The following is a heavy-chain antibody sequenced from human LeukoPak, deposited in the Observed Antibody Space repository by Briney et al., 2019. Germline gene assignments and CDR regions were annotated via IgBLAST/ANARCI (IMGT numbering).Heavy chain of an antibody. V-gene: IGHV3-21*01. D-gene: IGHD2-15*01. CDR3: AREFCSGGSCRAAFDI. CDR1: GFTFSSYS. J-gene: IGHJ3*02. CDR2: ISSSSSYI. Sequence: GGSLRLSCAASGFTFSSYSMNWVRQAPGKGLEWVSSISSSSSYIYYADSVKGRFTISRDNAKNSLYLQMSSLRAEDMAVYYCAREFCSGGSCRAAFDIWGQGTMVTVSS.